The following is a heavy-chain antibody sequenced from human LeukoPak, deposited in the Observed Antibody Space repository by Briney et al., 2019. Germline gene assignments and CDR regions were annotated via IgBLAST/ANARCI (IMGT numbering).Heavy chain of an antibody. J-gene: IGHJ4*02. D-gene: IGHD3-10*01. CDR3: ARSPLYYYGSGSYYDY. CDR2: INPNSGGT. Sequence: GASVKVSCKASGYTFTGYYMNWVRQAPGQGLEWMEWINPNSGGTNYAQKLQGRVTMTRDTSISTAYMELSSLRSDDTAVYYCARSPLYYYGSGSYYDYWGQGTLVTVSS. V-gene: IGHV1-2*02. CDR1: GYTFTGYY.